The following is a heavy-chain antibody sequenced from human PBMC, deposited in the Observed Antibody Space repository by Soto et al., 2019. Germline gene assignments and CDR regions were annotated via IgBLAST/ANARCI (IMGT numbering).Heavy chain of an antibody. CDR3: ARAVGVPRWFDP. D-gene: IGHD3-10*01. V-gene: IGHV4-30-2*01. CDR2: IYDSGST. Sequence: QLQLQESGSGLVKPSQTLSLTCAVSGGSISSGGYSWSWIRQPPGKGLEWIGYIYDSGSTYYNPSLKSRVTISVDRSKNQFSLKLSSVTAAETAVYYCARAVGVPRWFDPSGQGTLVIVSS. CDR1: GGSISSGGYS. J-gene: IGHJ5*02.